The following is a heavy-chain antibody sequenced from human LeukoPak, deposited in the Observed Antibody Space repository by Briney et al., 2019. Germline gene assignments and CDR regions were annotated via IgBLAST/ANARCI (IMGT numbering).Heavy chain of an antibody. D-gene: IGHD6-6*01. Sequence: GALVKVSCKASGYTFTGYYMHWVRQAPGQGLEWMGWINPNSGDTNYAQKFQGRVTMTRDTSISTAYMELSRLKSDDTAVYYCARVSSSSGRAFDYWGQGTLVTVSS. J-gene: IGHJ4*02. CDR3: ARVSSSSGRAFDY. V-gene: IGHV1-2*02. CDR1: GYTFTGYY. CDR2: INPNSGDT.